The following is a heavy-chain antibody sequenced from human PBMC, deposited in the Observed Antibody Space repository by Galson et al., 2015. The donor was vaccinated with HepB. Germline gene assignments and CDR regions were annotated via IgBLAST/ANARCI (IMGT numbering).Heavy chain of an antibody. J-gene: IGHJ4*02. V-gene: IGHV3-30*02. Sequence: SLRLSCAASGFTFSSYGMHRVRQAPGKGLEWVAFIRYDGSNKYYADSVKGRFTISRDNSKNTLYLQMNSLRAEDTAVYYCAKDPRIAAARGGYFDYWGQGTLVTVSS. D-gene: IGHD6-13*01. CDR1: GFTFSSYG. CDR3: AKDPRIAAARGGYFDY. CDR2: IRYDGSNK.